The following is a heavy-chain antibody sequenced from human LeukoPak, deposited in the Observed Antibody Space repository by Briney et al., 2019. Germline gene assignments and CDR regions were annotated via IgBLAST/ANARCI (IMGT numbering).Heavy chain of an antibody. CDR3: ATTNYDILTGFDY. CDR1: GYAFTSYG. CDR2: ISAYNGNT. D-gene: IGHD3-9*01. J-gene: IGHJ4*02. Sequence: ASVKVTCKASGYAFTSYGISWVRQPPGQGLEWMGWISAYNGNTNYAQKLQGRVTMTTDTSTSTAYMELRSLRSDDTAVYYCATTNYDILTGFDYWGQGTLVTVSS. V-gene: IGHV1-18*01.